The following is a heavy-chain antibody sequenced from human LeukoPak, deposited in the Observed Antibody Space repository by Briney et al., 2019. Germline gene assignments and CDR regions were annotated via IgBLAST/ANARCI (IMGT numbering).Heavy chain of an antibody. Sequence: SETLSLTCTVSGGSISSHYWTWIRQSPVKGLEWIGDISNSGSTSYNPSLKSRVTISIETSKNQFSLKLSSVTAADTAVYYCGRDALVGYFSYYYMDVWGKGTTVTVSS. CDR2: ISNSGST. D-gene: IGHD2-15*01. J-gene: IGHJ6*03. V-gene: IGHV4-59*11. CDR1: GGSISSHY. CDR3: GRDALVGYFSYYYMDV.